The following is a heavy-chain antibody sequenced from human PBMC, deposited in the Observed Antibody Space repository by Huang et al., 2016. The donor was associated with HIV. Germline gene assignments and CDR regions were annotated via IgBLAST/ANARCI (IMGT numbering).Heavy chain of an antibody. D-gene: IGHD3-22*01. V-gene: IGHV1-69*01. CDR2: IIPTLGRA. J-gene: IGHJ4*02. CDR3: ATVDYYDTSGPQRGYFDN. Sequence: QVQLVQSGAEVKKPVSSVKVSCKASGGSFRNFAIGWVRQAPGQGLEWMGGIIPTLGRANYAQKFQGRGTMSADESTSTAYMELSSLRSEDTAVYYCATVDYYDTSGPQRGYFDNWGQGTLGTVSS. CDR1: GGSFRNFA.